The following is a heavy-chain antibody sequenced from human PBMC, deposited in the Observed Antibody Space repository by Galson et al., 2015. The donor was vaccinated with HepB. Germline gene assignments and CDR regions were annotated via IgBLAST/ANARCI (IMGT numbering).Heavy chain of an antibody. Sequence: SLRLSCAAPGITFSTYVMSWVRQAPGKGLAWVSSIVGSGESTFYADSVKGRFTISRDNSRNTLYLQMNRLRADDKAIYYCAKTPDCDGGPCVSGYFDSWGQGTLVAVSS. CDR2: IVGSGEST. CDR3: AKTPDCDGGPCVSGYFDS. D-gene: IGHD2-21*01. V-gene: IGHV3-23*01. J-gene: IGHJ4*02. CDR1: GITFSTYV.